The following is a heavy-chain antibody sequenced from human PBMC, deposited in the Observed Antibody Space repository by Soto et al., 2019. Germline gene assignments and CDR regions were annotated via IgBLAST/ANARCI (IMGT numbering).Heavy chain of an antibody. D-gene: IGHD3-22*01. CDR3: ARLSSGPRGRDY. CDR1: GGSISSSSYY. J-gene: IGHJ4*02. V-gene: IGHV4-39*01. CDR2: IYYSGST. Sequence: PSETLSLTCTVSGGSISSSSYYWGWIRQPPGKGLEWIGSIYYSGSTYYNPSLKSRVTISVDTSKNQFSLKLSSVTAADTAVYYCARLSSGPRGRDYWGQGTLVTVSS.